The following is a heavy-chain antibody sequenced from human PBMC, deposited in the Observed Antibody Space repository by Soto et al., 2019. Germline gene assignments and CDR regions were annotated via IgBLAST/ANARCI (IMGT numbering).Heavy chain of an antibody. V-gene: IGHV5-51*01. J-gene: IGHJ6*02. CDR3: ERASSSTSSKYYGMDL. CDR2: IYPGDSDT. Sequence: PGESLKISCKGSGYSFTSYWIGWVRQMPGKGLEWMGIIYPGDSDTRYSPSFQGQVTISADKSISTAYLQWSSLKASDTAMYYCERASSSTSSKYYGMDLWGQGTTVTVSS. CDR1: GYSFTSYW. D-gene: IGHD6-6*01.